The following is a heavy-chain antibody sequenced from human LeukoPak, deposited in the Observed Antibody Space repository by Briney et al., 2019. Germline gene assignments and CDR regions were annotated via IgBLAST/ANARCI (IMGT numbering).Heavy chain of an antibody. Sequence: GASVKVSCKASGGTFSSYAISWVRQAPGQGLEWMGRIIPILGIANYAQKFQGRVTITADKSTSTAYMELSSLRSEDTAVYYCARAPAAAGTQTSGRFDPWGQGTLVTVSS. CDR1: GGTFSSYA. CDR2: IIPILGIA. CDR3: ARAPAAAGTQTSGRFDP. J-gene: IGHJ5*02. D-gene: IGHD6-13*01. V-gene: IGHV1-69*04.